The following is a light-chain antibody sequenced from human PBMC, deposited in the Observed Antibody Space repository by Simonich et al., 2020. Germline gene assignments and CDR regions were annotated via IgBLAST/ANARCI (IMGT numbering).Light chain of an antibody. CDR1: QSVSSY. Sequence: EIVLTQSPATLSLSPGERATLSCRARQSVSSYLAWYQQKPGQAPRLLIYDASNRATGITARFSGSGSGTDFTLTISSLEPEDFAVYYCQQRSNWPPTFGQGTKLEIK. J-gene: IGKJ2*01. CDR2: DAS. V-gene: IGKV3-11*01. CDR3: QQRSNWPPT.